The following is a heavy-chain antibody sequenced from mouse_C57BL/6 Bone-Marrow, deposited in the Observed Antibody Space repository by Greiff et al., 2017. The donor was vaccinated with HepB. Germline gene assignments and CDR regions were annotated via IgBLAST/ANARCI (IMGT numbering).Heavy chain of an antibody. Sequence: DVKLQESGPGLVKPSQSLSLTCSVTGYSITSGYYWNWMRQFPGNKLEWMGYISYDGSNNYNPSLKNRISITRDTSKNQFFLKLNSVTTEDTATYYCARDDYYFDYWGQGTTLTVSS. V-gene: IGHV3-6*01. CDR3: ARDDYYFDY. J-gene: IGHJ2*01. D-gene: IGHD2-4*01. CDR1: GYSITSGYY. CDR2: ISYDGSN.